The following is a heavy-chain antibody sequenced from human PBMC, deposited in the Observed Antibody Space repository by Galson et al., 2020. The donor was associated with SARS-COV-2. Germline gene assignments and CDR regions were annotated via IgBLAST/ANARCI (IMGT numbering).Heavy chain of an antibody. CDR3: ARSLVYFDWLWYNWFDP. D-gene: IGHD3-9*01. Sequence: SGPTLVKPTQTLTLTCTFSGFSLSTSGVGVGWIRQPPGKALEWLALIYWNDDKRYSPSLKSRLTITKDTSKNQVVLTMTNMDPVDTATYYCARSLVYFDWLWYNWFDPWGQGTLVTVSS. CDR1: GFSLSTSGVG. J-gene: IGHJ5*02. V-gene: IGHV2-5*01. CDR2: IYWNDDK.